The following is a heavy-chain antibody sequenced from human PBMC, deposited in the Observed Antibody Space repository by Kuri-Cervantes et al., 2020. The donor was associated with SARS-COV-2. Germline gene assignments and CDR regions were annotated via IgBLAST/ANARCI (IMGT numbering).Heavy chain of an antibody. CDR2: LKQDGSEK. CDR3: ARDHNDFWSGYYPLDY. J-gene: IGHJ4*02. V-gene: IGHV3-7*01. CDR1: GFLFSASA. Sequence: GESLKISCEVSGFLFSASAIHWVRQAPGKGLEWVANLKQDGSEKYYVDSVKGRFTISRDNAKNSLYLQMNSLRAEDTAVYYCARDHNDFWSGYYPLDYWGQGTLVTVSS. D-gene: IGHD3-3*01.